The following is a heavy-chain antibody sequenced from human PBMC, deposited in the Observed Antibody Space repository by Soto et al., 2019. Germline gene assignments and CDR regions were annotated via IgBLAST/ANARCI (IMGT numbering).Heavy chain of an antibody. J-gene: IGHJ3*02. V-gene: IGHV1-18*01. Sequence: QAHLVQSGAEVKKPGASVKVSCKASGYTFTSYAITWVRQAPGQGLEWMGWISSDNGDTNYAQKLQGRVTMTTDTSTNTAYMELRSLRSDDTAVYYCARFMRMGVPPPGDAFDIWGQGTMVTVSS. CDR2: ISSDNGDT. CDR1: GYTFTSYA. D-gene: IGHD1-26*01. CDR3: ARFMRMGVPPPGDAFDI.